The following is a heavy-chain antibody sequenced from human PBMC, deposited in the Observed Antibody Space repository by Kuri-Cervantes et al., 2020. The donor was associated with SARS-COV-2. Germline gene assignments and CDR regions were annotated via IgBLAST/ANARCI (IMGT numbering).Heavy chain of an antibody. Sequence: ASVKVSCKASGYTFTGYYMHWVRQAPGQGLEWMGWINPNSGGTNCAQKFQGRVTMTRDTSISTAYMELSRLRSDDTAVYYCARPIAAAEYYFDYWGQGTLVTVSS. J-gene: IGHJ4*02. V-gene: IGHV1-2*02. CDR3: ARPIAAAEYYFDY. CDR2: INPNSGGT. D-gene: IGHD6-13*01. CDR1: GYTFTGYY.